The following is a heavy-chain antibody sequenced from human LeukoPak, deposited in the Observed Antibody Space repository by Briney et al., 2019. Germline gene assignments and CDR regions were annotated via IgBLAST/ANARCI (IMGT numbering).Heavy chain of an antibody. D-gene: IGHD3-3*01. Sequence: GSLRLSCAASGFTFDTYWMSWIRQPPGKGLEWIGEINHSGSTNYNPSLKSRVTISVDTSKNQFSLKLSSVTAADTAVYYCARGLEDREEYFDLWGRGTLVTVSS. CDR1: GFTFDTYW. CDR2: INHSGST. CDR3: ARGLEDREEYFDL. V-gene: IGHV4-34*01. J-gene: IGHJ2*01.